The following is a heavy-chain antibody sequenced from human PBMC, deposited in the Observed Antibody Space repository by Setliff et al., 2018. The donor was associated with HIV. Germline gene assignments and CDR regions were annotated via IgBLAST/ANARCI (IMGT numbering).Heavy chain of an antibody. D-gene: IGHD6-19*01. CDR3: ARRNSGWYDAFDI. J-gene: IGHJ3*02. CDR2: IYHSGST. V-gene: IGHV4-38-2*01. Sequence: PSETLSLTCAVSGSSISNGYYWGWIRQPPGKGLEWIGSIYHSGSTYYNPSLKSRVTISVETSKNQFSLKLSSVTAADTAVYHCARRNSGWYDAFDIWGQGTMVTVSS. CDR1: GSSISNGYY.